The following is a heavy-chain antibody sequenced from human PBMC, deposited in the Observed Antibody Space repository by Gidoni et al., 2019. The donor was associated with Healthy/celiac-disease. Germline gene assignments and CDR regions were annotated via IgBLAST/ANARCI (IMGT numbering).Heavy chain of an antibody. CDR3: AKDDLGVAVAGPSGGFDY. J-gene: IGHJ4*02. CDR2: ISWNSGSI. CDR1: GFTFDDYA. V-gene: IGHV3-9*01. D-gene: IGHD6-19*01. Sequence: EVQLVASGGGLVQPGRSLRLSCAASGFTFDDYAMHWVRQAPGKGLEWVSGISWNSGSIGYADSVKGRFTISRDNAKNSLYLQMNSLRAEDTALYYCAKDDLGVAVAGPSGGFDYWGQGTLVTVSS.